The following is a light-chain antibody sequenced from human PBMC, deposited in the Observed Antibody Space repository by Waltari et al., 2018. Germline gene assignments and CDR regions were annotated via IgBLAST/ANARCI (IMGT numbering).Light chain of an antibody. CDR2: AGS. CDR1: SSDVGTYNI. Sequence: QSALTQPASVSGSPGQSITIPCTGTSSDVGTYNIVSWYQQHPGKAPKLMISAGSKRPSGVSNRFSGSKSGNTASLTISGLQAEDEADYYCCSYAGSSTYVFGTGTKVTVL. V-gene: IGLV2-23*01. CDR3: CSYAGSSTYV. J-gene: IGLJ1*01.